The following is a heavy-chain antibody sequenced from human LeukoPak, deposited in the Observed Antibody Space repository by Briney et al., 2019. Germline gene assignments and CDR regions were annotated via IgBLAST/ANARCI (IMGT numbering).Heavy chain of an antibody. J-gene: IGHJ4*02. D-gene: IGHD3-22*01. Sequence: SVKVSCKASGGTFSSYAISWVRQAPGQGLEWMGRIIPILGIANYAQKFQGRVTITADKSTSTAYMGLSSLRSEDTAVYYCARAQSPYYYDSSGYPTEYFDYWGQGTLVTVSS. CDR1: GGTFSSYA. V-gene: IGHV1-69*04. CDR2: IIPILGIA. CDR3: ARAQSPYYYDSSGYPTEYFDY.